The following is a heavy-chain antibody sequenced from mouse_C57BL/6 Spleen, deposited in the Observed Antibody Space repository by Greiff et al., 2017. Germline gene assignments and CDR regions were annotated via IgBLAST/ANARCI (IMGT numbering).Heavy chain of an antibody. CDR2: ISYDGSN. V-gene: IGHV3-6*01. D-gene: IGHD3-2*02. Sequence: ESGPGLVKPSQSLSLTCSVTGYSITSGYYWNWIRQFPGNKLEWMGYISYDGSNNYNPSLKNRISITRDTSKNQFFLKLNSVTTEDTATYYCAREDSSGYVSAYWGQGTLVTVSA. CDR1: GYSITSGYY. CDR3: AREDSSGYVSAY. J-gene: IGHJ3*01.